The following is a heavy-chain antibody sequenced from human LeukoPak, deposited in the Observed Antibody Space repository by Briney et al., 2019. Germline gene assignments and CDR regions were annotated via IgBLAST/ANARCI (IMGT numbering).Heavy chain of an antibody. CDR1: GFTVSNNY. V-gene: IGHV3-21*01. CDR3: ARVLSGSSSWYGY. CDR2: NSSSSSYI. D-gene: IGHD6-13*01. Sequence: GGSLRLSCAASGFTVSNNYMNWVRQAPGKGLEWVSSNSSSSSYIYYADSVKGRFTISRDNAKNSLYLQMNSLRAEDTAVYYCARVLSGSSSWYGYWGQGTLVTVSS. J-gene: IGHJ4*02.